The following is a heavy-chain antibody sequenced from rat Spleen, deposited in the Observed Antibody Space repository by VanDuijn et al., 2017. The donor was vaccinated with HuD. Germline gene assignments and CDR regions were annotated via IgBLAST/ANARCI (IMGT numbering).Heavy chain of an antibody. D-gene: IGHD3-1*01. J-gene: IGHJ2*01. CDR1: GFTFSDYY. CDR2: ISYDGSRT. Sequence: EVQLVESDGGLVQPGRSLKLSCAASGFTFSDYYMAWVRQAPTKGLEWVATISYDGSRTYYSDSVKGRFTISRDNAENTVYLQMNSLRSEDTATYYCATPLPHWGLGVLVTVSS. V-gene: IGHV5-29*01. CDR3: ATPLPH.